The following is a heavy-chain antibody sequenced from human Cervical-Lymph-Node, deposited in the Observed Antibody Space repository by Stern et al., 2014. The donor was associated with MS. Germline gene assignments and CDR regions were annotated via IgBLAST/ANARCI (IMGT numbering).Heavy chain of an antibody. Sequence: EVQLEESGGTLVQPGGSLRLSCAASGSTVNSHYMTWVRQAPGKGLEGVSIFYSGISTYYAESVKGRFSFSIDNSKNTLYLQMNNLRVEDTAMYYCTREMAARRLDPWGQGTLVIVSA. CDR2: FYSGIST. J-gene: IGHJ5*02. CDR3: TREMAARRLDP. D-gene: IGHD5-24*01. CDR1: GSTVNSHY. V-gene: IGHV3-66*01.